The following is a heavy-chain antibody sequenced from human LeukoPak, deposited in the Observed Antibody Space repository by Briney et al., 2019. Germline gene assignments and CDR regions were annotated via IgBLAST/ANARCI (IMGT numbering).Heavy chain of an antibody. J-gene: IGHJ4*02. D-gene: IGHD1-26*01. CDR2: ISWDGGAT. CDR1: EFTFDDYS. CDR3: ARSDNPWEPVNPFDY. Sequence: GGSLRLSCAASEFTFDDYSMQWVRQAPGKGLEWVSLISWDGGATYYADSVKGRFTISRDNSKNSLYLQMNSLRTEDTAVYYCARSDNPWEPVNPFDYWGQGTLVTVSS. V-gene: IGHV3-43*01.